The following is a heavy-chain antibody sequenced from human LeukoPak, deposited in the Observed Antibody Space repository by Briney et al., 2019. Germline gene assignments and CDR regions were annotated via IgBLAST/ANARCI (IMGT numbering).Heavy chain of an antibody. V-gene: IGHV3-11*01. CDR3: ARENVVVAGTEYYYGMDV. CDR1: GFTFSDYY. Sequence: PGGSLRLSCAASGFTFSDYYMSWIRQAPGKGLEWVSYISSSGSTIYYADSVKGRFTISRDNAKNSLYLQMNSLRAEDTAVYYCARENVVVAGTEYYYGMDVWAKGPRSPSP. J-gene: IGHJ6*02. D-gene: IGHD2-15*01. CDR2: ISSSGSTI.